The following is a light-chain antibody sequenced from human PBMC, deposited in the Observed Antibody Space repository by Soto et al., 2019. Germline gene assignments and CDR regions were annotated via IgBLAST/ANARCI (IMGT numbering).Light chain of an antibody. J-gene: IGLJ2*01. CDR3: TSYAGSYIVL. V-gene: IGLV2-8*01. CDR1: SSDVGGYNY. Sequence: QSALTQPPSASGSPGQSVTISCTGTSSDVGGYNYVSWYQQHPGKAPKLMIYDVTKRPSGVPDRFSGSKSGNTASLTVSGLQAADEADYYCTSYAGSYIVLFGGGTKLTVL. CDR2: DVT.